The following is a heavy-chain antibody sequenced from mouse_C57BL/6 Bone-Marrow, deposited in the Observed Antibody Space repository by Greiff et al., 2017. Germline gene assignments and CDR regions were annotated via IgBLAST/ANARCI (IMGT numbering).Heavy chain of an antibody. V-gene: IGHV14-1*01. CDR2: IDPEDGDT. Sequence: VQLQQSGAELVRPGASVKLSCTASGFNIKDYYMHWVKQRPEQGLEWIGRIDPEDGDTEYAPKFQGKATMTADTSSNTADLPLSSLTSEDTAVYYCRWLLYAMDYWGQGTSVTVSS. CDR3: RWLLYAMDY. CDR1: GFNIKDYY. D-gene: IGHD2-3*01. J-gene: IGHJ4*01.